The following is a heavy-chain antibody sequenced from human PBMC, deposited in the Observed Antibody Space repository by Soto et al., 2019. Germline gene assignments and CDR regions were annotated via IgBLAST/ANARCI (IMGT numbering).Heavy chain of an antibody. J-gene: IGHJ4*02. Sequence: VQLVESGGGVVQPGRSLRLSCVASGLSFSNYGMHWVRQAPGKGLVWVAVTSFNGNNKWYTDSVKGRFTISRDNSKNTLYLQMDSLRDEDTAVYYCARDSNRENYLEHWGPGTLVTVSS. V-gene: IGHV3-30*03. CDR1: GLSFSNYG. CDR2: TSFNGNNK. CDR3: ARDSNRENYLEH.